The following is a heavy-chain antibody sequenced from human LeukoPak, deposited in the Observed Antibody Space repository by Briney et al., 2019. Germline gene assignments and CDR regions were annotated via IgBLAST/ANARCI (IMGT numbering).Heavy chain of an antibody. CDR3: AGGGSSKLGGQRFDP. CDR1: GYTFTGYD. J-gene: IGHJ5*02. Sequence: ASVKVSCKASGYTFTGYDINWVRQATGQGLEWMGWMNPNSGNTGYAQKFQGRVTMTRNTSISTAYMELSSLRSEDTAVYYCAGGGSSKLGGQRFDPWGQGTLVTVSS. V-gene: IGHV1-8*01. D-gene: IGHD2-15*01. CDR2: MNPNSGNT.